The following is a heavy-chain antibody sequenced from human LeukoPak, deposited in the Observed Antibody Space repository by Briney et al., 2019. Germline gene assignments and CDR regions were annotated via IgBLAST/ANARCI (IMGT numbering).Heavy chain of an antibody. CDR3: ARGYDYYDSSGYIDY. Sequence: GASVTVSCKASGYTFTGYYMHWVRQPPGQGLEWMGRINPNSGGTNYAQKFQGRVTMTGDTSISTAYMELSRLRSDDTAVYYCARGYDYYDSSGYIDYWGQGTLVTVSS. D-gene: IGHD3-22*01. J-gene: IGHJ4*02. CDR1: GYTFTGYY. V-gene: IGHV1-2*06. CDR2: INPNSGGT.